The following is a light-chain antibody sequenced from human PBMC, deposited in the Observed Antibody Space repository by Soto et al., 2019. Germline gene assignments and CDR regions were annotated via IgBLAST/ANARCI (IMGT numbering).Light chain of an antibody. J-gene: IGKJ1*01. CDR3: QQYGSSPLWT. V-gene: IGKV1-39*02. CDR1: QSINTY. CDR2: GAS. Sequence: DIQMTQSPFFVSASVGGRVTITCQTSQSINTYLNWYQQKPGKAPKLLIYGASSLQSGVPLRFSGSGSGTDFTLTISRLEPEDFAVYYCQQYGSSPLWTFGQGTKVDIK.